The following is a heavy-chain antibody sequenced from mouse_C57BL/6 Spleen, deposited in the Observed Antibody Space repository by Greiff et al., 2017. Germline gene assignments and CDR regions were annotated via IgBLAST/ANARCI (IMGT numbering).Heavy chain of an antibody. CDR2: IHPNSGSS. D-gene: IGHD2-12*01. CDR1: GYTFTSYW. CDR3: ARTRTTGFDY. V-gene: IGHV1-64*01. Sequence: VQLQPPGAELVKPGASVKLSCKASGYTFTSYWMHWVKQRPGQGLEWIGMIHPNSGSSNYNEKFKSKATLTVDKSSRTAYSQLSSLPSDDSAVYYCARTRTTGFDYWGQGTTLTVSS. J-gene: IGHJ2*01.